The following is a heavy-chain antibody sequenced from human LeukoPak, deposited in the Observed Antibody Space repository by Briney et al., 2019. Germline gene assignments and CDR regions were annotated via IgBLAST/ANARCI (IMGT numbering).Heavy chain of an antibody. V-gene: IGHV3-73*01. J-gene: IGHJ6*03. D-gene: IGHD6-6*01. CDR2: VRSKANNYAT. CDR3: SRQVGQLVGGAYYYYHMDV. CDR1: GFTFSGSA. Sequence: GGSLRLSCAASGFTFSGSAIHWVRQASGKGLEWVGRVRSKANNYATAYAASVKGRFTISRDDSKNTAYLQMDSLKTEDTAVYYCSRQVGQLVGGAYYYYHMDVWGKGTTVTVSS.